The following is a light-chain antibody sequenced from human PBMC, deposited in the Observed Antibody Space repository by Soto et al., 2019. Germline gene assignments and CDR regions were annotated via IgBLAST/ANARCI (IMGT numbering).Light chain of an antibody. CDR2: EGS. CDR3: CSYTSSSTLGV. V-gene: IGLV2-14*02. Sequence: QSVLTQPASVSGSPGQSITISCTGTSSDVGSYNLVSWYQQHPGKAPKLMIYEGSKRPSGVSNRFSGSKSGNTASLTISGLQAEDEADYYCCSYTSSSTLGVFGGGTKVTVL. CDR1: SSDVGSYNL. J-gene: IGLJ3*02.